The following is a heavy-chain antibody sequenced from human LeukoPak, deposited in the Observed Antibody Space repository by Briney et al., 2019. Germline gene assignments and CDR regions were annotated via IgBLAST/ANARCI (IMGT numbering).Heavy chain of an antibody. J-gene: IGHJ4*02. CDR2: IYNTGDT. CDR3: ARWFCTSTTCYYDY. D-gene: IGHD2-2*01. Sequence: GGSLRPSCAASGFTVSNNYMSWVRQAPGKGLEWVSFIYNTGDTKYADFVKGRFTISRDNSKNTLSLQMNSLRADDTAVYYCARWFCTSTTCYYDYWGQGTLVTVSS. V-gene: IGHV3-53*01. CDR1: GFTVSNNY.